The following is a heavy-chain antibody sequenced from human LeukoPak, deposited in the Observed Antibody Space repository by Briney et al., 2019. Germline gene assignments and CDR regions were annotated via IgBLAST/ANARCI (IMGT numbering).Heavy chain of an antibody. V-gene: IGHV1-69*04. CDR2: IIPIFGIA. J-gene: IGHJ5*02. Sequence: SVKVSCKASGGTFSSYAISWVRQAPGQGLEWMGRIIPIFGIANYARKFQGRVTITADKSTSTAYMELSSLRSEDTAVYYCARDRVVVVPAAGFDPWGQGTLVTVSS. CDR3: ARDRVVVVPAAGFDP. D-gene: IGHD2-2*01. CDR1: GGTFSSYA.